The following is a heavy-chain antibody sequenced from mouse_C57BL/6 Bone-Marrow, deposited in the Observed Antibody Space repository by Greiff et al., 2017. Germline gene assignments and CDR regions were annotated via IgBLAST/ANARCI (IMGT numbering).Heavy chain of an antibody. CDR2: IRNKANNHAT. CDR1: GFTFSDAW. Sequence: EVKLVESGGGLVQPGGSMKLSCAASGFTFSDAWMDWVRLSPEKGLEWVAEIRNKANNHATYYAESVKGRFTISRADSKSSVYLQMNSLRAKDTGIYDCTLQSYYYGSSLFAYWGQGTLVTVSA. D-gene: IGHD1-1*01. V-gene: IGHV6-6*01. J-gene: IGHJ3*01. CDR3: TLQSYYYGSSLFAY.